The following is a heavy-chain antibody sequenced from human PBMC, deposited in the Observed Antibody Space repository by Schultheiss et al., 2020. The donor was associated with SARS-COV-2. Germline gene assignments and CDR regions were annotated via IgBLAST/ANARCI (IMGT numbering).Heavy chain of an antibody. CDR3: ARDGGYGYH. Sequence: SLKISCAASGFTFSSYAMHWVRQAPGKGLEWVSGISWNSGSIGYADSVKGRFTISRDNAKNTLYLQMNSLRAEDTAVYYCARDGGYGYHWGQGTLVTVSS. V-gene: IGHV3-9*01. CDR1: GFTFSSYA. D-gene: IGHD5-12*01. CDR2: ISWNSGSI. J-gene: IGHJ4*02.